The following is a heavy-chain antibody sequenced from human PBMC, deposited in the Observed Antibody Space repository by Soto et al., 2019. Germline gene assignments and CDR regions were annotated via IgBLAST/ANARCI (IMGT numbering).Heavy chain of an antibody. V-gene: IGHV1-69*06. CDR2: IIPIFGTT. CDR3: ARDRTDSGYYTNWLDP. D-gene: IGHD3-22*01. CDR1: VGPFGRDA. Sequence: ASVKVSCKASVGPFGRDAITWVRQAPGQGLEWVGRIIPIFGTTNYAQNLQGRVTISADKSTLTSYMELHSLTSDDTALYYCARDRTDSGYYTNWLDPWGQGIMVTVSS. J-gene: IGHJ5*02.